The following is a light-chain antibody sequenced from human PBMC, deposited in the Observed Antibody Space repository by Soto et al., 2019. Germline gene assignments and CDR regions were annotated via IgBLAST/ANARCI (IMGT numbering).Light chain of an antibody. V-gene: IGKV3-15*01. CDR1: QSVSSN. CDR2: GAS. J-gene: IGKJ2*01. CDR3: QQYNNCPPYT. Sequence: EIVMTQSPATLSVSPGERATLSCRASQSVSSNLAWYQQKPGQATRLLIYGASSRATDITARFSGSGYGTKFTLTISTLQSKDFAVYYCQQYNNCPPYTFGQGTKLEIK.